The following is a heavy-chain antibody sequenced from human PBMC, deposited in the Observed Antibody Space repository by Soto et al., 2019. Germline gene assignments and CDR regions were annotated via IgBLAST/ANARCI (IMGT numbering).Heavy chain of an antibody. CDR2: ISSNSAYI. J-gene: IGHJ5*02. CDR3: TRDASRDSSARGWFDP. V-gene: IGHV3-21*01. Sequence: GGSLRLSCASSVFTFRSFTMNWVRQAPGKGLEWVSTISSNSAYIYYTDALRGRFTISRDNAKNSLHLQMNSLRAEDTAVYYCTRDASRDSSARGWFDPWGPGTLVTVSS. CDR1: VFTFRSFT. D-gene: IGHD6-13*01.